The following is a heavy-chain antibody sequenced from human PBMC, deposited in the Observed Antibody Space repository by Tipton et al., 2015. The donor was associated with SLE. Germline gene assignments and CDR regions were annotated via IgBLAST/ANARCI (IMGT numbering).Heavy chain of an antibody. CDR1: GYTFTSHY. V-gene: IGHV1-46*01. CDR3: ARDCSVASKAWWFDP. J-gene: IGHJ5*02. Sequence: QLVQSGPEVKKPGASVKVSCKASGYTFTSHYMHWARQAPGQGLEWMGLISPTGDITTYAQKFQGRVTLTRDTSTSTDYMELSSLTSEDTAVYYCARDCSVASKAWWFDPWGQGTLVIVSS. CDR2: ISPTGDIT. D-gene: IGHD3-10*02.